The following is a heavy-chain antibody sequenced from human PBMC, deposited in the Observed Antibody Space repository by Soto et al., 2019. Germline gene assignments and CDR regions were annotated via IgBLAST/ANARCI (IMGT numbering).Heavy chain of an antibody. V-gene: IGHV4-59*01. CDR3: ARAPHYYYMDV. CDR2: IYNGGST. CDR1: GGSTSNFY. J-gene: IGHJ6*03. Sequence: QVQLQESGPGLVKPSETLSLTCTVSGGSTSNFYWSWIRQPPGKGLEWIGYIYNGGSTEYNASLRGRVTISVDRSKNQFSLKLRSETAADTAVYYCARAPHYYYMDVWGKGTTVTVSS.